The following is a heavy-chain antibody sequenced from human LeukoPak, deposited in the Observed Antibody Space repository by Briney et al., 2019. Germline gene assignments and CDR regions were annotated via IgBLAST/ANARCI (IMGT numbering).Heavy chain of an antibody. CDR1: GFTFSSYA. J-gene: IGHJ4*02. D-gene: IGHD1-26*01. Sequence: GGSLRLSCAASGFTFSSYAMHWVRQAPGKGLEWVAVISYDGSNKYYADSVKGRFTISRDNSKNTLYLQMNSLRAEDTAVYYCARLVGAYPYYFDYWGQGTLVTVSS. CDR3: ARLVGAYPYYFDY. V-gene: IGHV3-30*04. CDR2: ISYDGSNK.